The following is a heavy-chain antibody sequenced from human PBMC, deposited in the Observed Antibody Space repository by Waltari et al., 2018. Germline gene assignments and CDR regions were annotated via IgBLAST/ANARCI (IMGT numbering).Heavy chain of an antibody. CDR2: INPNSGGT. CDR3: ARERVSNYVSPRFDP. Sequence: QVQLVQSGAEVKKPGASVKVSCKASGYTFTGYYMHWVRQAPGQGLEWMGRINPNSGGTNYAQKFQGRVTMTRDTSISTAYMELSRLRSDDTAVYYCARERVSNYVSPRFDPWGQGTLVTVSS. V-gene: IGHV1-2*06. J-gene: IGHJ5*02. CDR1: GYTFTGYY. D-gene: IGHD4-4*01.